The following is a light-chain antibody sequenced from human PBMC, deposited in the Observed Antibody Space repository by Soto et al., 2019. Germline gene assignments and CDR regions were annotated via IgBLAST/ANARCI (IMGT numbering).Light chain of an antibody. CDR2: AAS. V-gene: IGKV1D-12*01. CDR3: QQANSFPRGSFT. J-gene: IGKJ3*01. Sequence: DIQMTQSPSSVYAAVGDRVTITCRASQGISSSLAWYQQKPGKAPKLLIYAASSLQSGVPSRFSGSGSGTDFTLPISSLQPEDVATYYCQQANSFPRGSFTFGPGTKVDIK. CDR1: QGISSS.